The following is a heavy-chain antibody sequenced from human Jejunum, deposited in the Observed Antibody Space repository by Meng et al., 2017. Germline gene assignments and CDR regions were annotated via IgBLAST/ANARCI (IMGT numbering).Heavy chain of an antibody. Sequence: QVQVQESGPGLVKPSGTLSLTCAGSGGSIDSDNWWNWVRQPPGKGLEWIGEIYHSGSTNYNPSLKSRVTILVDKSKNQFSLKLTSVTAADTAVYYCASGQLVMGFDSWGQGTLVTVSS. CDR1: GGSIDSDNW. V-gene: IGHV4-4*02. J-gene: IGHJ4*02. D-gene: IGHD6-6*01. CDR2: IYHSGST. CDR3: ASGQLVMGFDS.